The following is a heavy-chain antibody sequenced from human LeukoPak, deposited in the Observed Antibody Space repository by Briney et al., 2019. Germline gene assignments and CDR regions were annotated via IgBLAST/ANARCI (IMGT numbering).Heavy chain of an antibody. J-gene: IGHJ4*02. V-gene: IGHV3-30*02. CDR2: IRYDGKYT. CDR1: GFSFIEYA. CDR3: ARRGYHDSSGYDY. Sequence: PGGSLRLSCTASGFSFIEYAMNWVRQAPGKGLEWVAFIRYDGKYTYYADSVKGRFTISRDNAKNSVFLQMNNLRVEDTAIYYCARRGYHDSSGYDYWGQGTPVTVSS. D-gene: IGHD3-22*01.